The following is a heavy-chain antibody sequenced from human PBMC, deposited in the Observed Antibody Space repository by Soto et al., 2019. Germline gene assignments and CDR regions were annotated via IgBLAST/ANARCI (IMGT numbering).Heavy chain of an antibody. CDR1: GFTFSSYA. V-gene: IGHV3-23*01. CDR3: AKARAAGTWSYYGMDV. J-gene: IGHJ6*02. CDR2: ISGSGGST. Sequence: EVQLLESGGGLVQPGGSLRLSCAASGFTFSSYAMSWVRQASGKGLEWVSAISGSGGSTYYADSVKGRFTISRDNSKNTLYLQMNSLRAEDTAVYYCAKARAAGTWSYYGMDVWGQGTTVTVSS. D-gene: IGHD6-13*01.